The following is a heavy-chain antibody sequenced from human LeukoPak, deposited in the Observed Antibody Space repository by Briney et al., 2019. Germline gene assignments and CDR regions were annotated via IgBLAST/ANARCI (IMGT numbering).Heavy chain of an antibody. CDR2: ISGSGGST. V-gene: IGHV3-23*01. J-gene: IGHJ4*02. D-gene: IGHD3-22*01. CDR3: AKNWGDYYDSSAFDY. Sequence: GGSLRLSCAASGFTFSSYAMSWVRQAPGKGLEWVSAISGSGGSTYYADSVKGRFTISGDNSKNTLYLQMNSLRAEDTAVYYCAKNWGDYYDSSAFDYWGQGTLVTVSS. CDR1: GFTFSSYA.